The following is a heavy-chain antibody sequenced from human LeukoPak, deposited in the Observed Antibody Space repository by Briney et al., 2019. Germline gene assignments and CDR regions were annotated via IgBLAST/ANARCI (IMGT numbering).Heavy chain of an antibody. CDR1: GGSINNYY. D-gene: IGHD3-10*01. Sequence: KPSETLSLTCTVSGGSINNYYWYWMRQPPGKGLEWIGYVWYSGTTKYNPSLKSRVTISVDTSKKQFSLKLSSVTAADTAVYYCARGVDYYGVWGQGTLVTVSS. CDR3: ARGVDYYGV. V-gene: IGHV4-59*12. CDR2: VWYSGTT. J-gene: IGHJ4*02.